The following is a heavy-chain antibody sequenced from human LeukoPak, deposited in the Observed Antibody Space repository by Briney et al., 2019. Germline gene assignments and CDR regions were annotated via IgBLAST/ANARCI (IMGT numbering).Heavy chain of an antibody. CDR3: VSSRTAYYFDY. Sequence: GGSLRLSCSASGFTFSSYSMYWVRQAPGKGLEYVSSISIDGDSTFYADSVEGRFTISRDNSKKKLYLQMSSLRAEDTAVYYCVSSRTAYYFDYRGQGTLVTVSS. CDR2: ISIDGDST. V-gene: IGHV3-64D*09. J-gene: IGHJ4*02. CDR1: GFTFSSYS. D-gene: IGHD1-1*01.